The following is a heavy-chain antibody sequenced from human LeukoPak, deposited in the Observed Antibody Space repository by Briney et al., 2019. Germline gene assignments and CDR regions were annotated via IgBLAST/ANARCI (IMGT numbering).Heavy chain of an antibody. J-gene: IGHJ4*02. CDR1: GFTFDTHA. CDR2: INGNGAST. D-gene: IGHD5-18*01. CDR3: AKDQGYSYYYLDY. Sequence: GGSLRLSCAASGFTFDTHAMSWVRQAPGKGLEWVSGINGNGASTYYSDSVKGRFTISRDNSKNTLYLQMSTLRAEDTAVYYCAKDQGYSYYYLDYWGQGTLVTVSS. V-gene: IGHV3-23*01.